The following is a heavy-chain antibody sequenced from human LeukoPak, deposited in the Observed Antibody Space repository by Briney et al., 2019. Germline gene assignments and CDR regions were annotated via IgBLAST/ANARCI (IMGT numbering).Heavy chain of an antibody. CDR2: IYYSGST. D-gene: IGHD3-22*01. J-gene: IGHJ5*02. CDR3: ARLGYDSSGYYYRYNWFDP. Sequence: PSETLSLTCTVSGGSISSSSYYWGWIRQPPGKGLECIGSIYYSGSTYYNPSLKSRVTISVDTSKNQFSLKLSSVTAADTAVYYCARLGYDSSGYYYRYNWFDPWGQGTLVTVSS. CDR1: GGSISSSSYY. V-gene: IGHV4-39*01.